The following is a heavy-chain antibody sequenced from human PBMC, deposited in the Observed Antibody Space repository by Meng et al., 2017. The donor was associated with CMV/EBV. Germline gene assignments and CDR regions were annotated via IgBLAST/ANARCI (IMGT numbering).Heavy chain of an antibody. V-gene: IGHV3-53*01. J-gene: IGHJ6*02. CDR2: IYSGGGT. Sequence: GSLRLSCATSGFTVSSNYMSWVRQAPGKGLEWGSVIYSGGGTYYADSVKGRFTISRDNSKNTLYLQMNSLRAEDTAVYYCARGFSTILGVRKRGGPYGMDVWGQGTLVTVSS. CDR1: GFTVSSNY. CDR3: ARGFSTILGVRKRGGPYGMDV. D-gene: IGHD3-3*01.